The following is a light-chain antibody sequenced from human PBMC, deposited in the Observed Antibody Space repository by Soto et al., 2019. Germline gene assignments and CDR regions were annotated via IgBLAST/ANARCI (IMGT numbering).Light chain of an antibody. CDR3: QQYYSYPHT. CDR1: QGISSY. Sequence: AIRMTQSPSSFSASTGDRVTITCRASQGISSYLAWYQQKPGKAPKLLIYAASTLQSGVPSRFSGSGSRTDFTLTISCLQSEDFATYYCQQYYSYPHTFGQGTKVEIK. CDR2: AAS. J-gene: IGKJ1*01. V-gene: IGKV1-8*01.